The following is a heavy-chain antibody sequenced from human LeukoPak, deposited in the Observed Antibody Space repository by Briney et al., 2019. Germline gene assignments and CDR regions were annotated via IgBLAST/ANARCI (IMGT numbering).Heavy chain of an antibody. CDR3: AKGAVATSFYYYYMDV. J-gene: IGHJ6*03. CDR2: IKQDGSEK. D-gene: IGHD5-12*01. V-gene: IGHV3-7*03. CDR1: GFTFSNAW. Sequence: GGSLRLSCAASGFTFSNAWMSWVRQAPGKGLEWVANIKQDGSEKYYVDSVKGRFTISRDNAKNSLYLQMNSLRAEDTALYYCAKGAVATSFYYYYMDVWGKGTTVTVSS.